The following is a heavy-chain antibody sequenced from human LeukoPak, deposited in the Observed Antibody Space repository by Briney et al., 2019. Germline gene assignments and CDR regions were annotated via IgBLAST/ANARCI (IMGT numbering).Heavy chain of an antibody. J-gene: IGHJ4*02. D-gene: IGHD3-16*01. V-gene: IGHV3-23*01. CDR1: GFTFVSYA. CDR2: ISGGETI. CDR3: AKDLNGDGGSLYY. Sequence: SGGSLRLSCAASGFTFVSYAMSWVRQAPGKGLEWVSAISGGETIYYADSVKGRFAISRDNSKNTLYLQMNGLRAEDTAIYYCAKDLNGDGGSLYYWGQGTLVTVSS.